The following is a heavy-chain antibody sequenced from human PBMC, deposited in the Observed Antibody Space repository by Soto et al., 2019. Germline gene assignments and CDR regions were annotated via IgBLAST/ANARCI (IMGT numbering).Heavy chain of an antibody. D-gene: IGHD4-17*01. CDR2: ISYDGSNK. Sequence: SLKISCAASGFTFSSYGMHWVRQAPGKGLEWVAVISYDGSNKYYADSVKGRFTISRDNSKNTLYLQMNSLRAEDTAVYYCAKDPYYGGNDWSYCYFGLDVCGQGTTVTV. CDR3: AKDPYYGGNDWSYCYFGLDV. CDR1: GFTFSSYG. V-gene: IGHV3-30*18. J-gene: IGHJ6*02.